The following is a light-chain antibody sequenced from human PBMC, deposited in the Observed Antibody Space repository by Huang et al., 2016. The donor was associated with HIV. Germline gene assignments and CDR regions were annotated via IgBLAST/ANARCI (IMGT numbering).Light chain of an antibody. CDR2: WAS. Sequence: DIVMTQSPDSLAVSLGGRATINCKSSQSVLYSSNNVNYLAWYQQKPGQPPKLLINWASTLESGVPDRFSGSGSGTDFTLTISSLQAEDVAVYYCHQYYDTPLTFGGGTKVEIK. J-gene: IGKJ4*01. CDR1: QSVLYSSNNVNY. CDR3: HQYYDTPLT. V-gene: IGKV4-1*01.